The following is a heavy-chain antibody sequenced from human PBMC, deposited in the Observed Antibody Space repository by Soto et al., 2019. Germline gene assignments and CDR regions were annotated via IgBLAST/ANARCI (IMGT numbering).Heavy chain of an antibody. D-gene: IGHD6-13*01. CDR3: AKVPYPASWYYFDY. V-gene: IGHV1-69*13. CDR2: IIPIFGTA. J-gene: IGHJ4*01. CDR1: GGTFSSYA. Sequence: GASVKVSCKASGGTFSSYAISWVRQAPGQGLEWMGGIIPIFGTANYAQKFQGRVTITADESTSTAYMELSSLRSEDTAVYYCAKVPYPASWYYFDYWGHGTLVTVSS.